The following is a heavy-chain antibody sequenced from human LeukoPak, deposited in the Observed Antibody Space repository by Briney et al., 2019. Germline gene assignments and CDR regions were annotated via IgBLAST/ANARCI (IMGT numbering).Heavy chain of an antibody. CDR3: SRTSDAAWYFDL. J-gene: IGHJ2*01. CDR2: VRSKDNGYAT. V-gene: IGHV3-73*01. CDR1: GFTFSGSA. D-gene: IGHD6-25*01. Sequence: PGGPLRLSCAASGFTFSGSAMHWVRQASGKGLEWVARVRSKDNGYATSYSASVRGRFTISRDDSKNMAYLQMDSLKTEDTAVYFCSRTSDAAWYFDLWGRGTLVTVSS.